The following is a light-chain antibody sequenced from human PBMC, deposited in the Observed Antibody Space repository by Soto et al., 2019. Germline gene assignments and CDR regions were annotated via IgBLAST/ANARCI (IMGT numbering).Light chain of an antibody. Sequence: QSALTQPPSASGTPGQRVIISCSGDNSNIGRNTVNWYQQQLPGTAPKLLIYKSNQRPSEVPDRISGSKSGTSASLAISGLQSEDEADYYCSAWDDNLSAVVFGGGTKLTVL. J-gene: IGLJ3*02. CDR2: KSN. CDR1: NSNIGRNT. CDR3: SAWDDNLSAVV. V-gene: IGLV1-44*01.